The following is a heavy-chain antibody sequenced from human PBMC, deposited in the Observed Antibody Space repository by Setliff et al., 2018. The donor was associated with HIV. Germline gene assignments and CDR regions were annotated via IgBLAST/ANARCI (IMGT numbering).Heavy chain of an antibody. D-gene: IGHD5-18*01. J-gene: IGHJ6*03. CDR1: GFTVSSNY. CDR3: ARDQWGYSYGYYYYYYMDV. Sequence: SGFTVSSNYMSWVRQAPGKGLEWVSVIYSGGSTYYADSVKGRFTISRDNSKNTLYLQMNSLRAVDTAVYYCARDQWGYSYGYYYYYYMDVWGKGTTVTVSS. CDR2: IYSGGST. V-gene: IGHV3-66*02.